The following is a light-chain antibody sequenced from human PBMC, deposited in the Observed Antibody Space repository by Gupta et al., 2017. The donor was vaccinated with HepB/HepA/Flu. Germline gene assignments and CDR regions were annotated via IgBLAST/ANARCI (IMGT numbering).Light chain of an antibody. V-gene: IGKV1-12*01. Sequence: DIQMTQSPSSVSASVGDRVTITCRASQSISSWLAWYQQKPGKAPKLLIYAASTLQSGVPSRFSGSGSGTDFTLTISSLQPEDFATYYCQQASNFPARRTFGQGTKVEIK. CDR3: QQASNFPARRT. CDR2: AAS. J-gene: IGKJ1*01. CDR1: QSISSW.